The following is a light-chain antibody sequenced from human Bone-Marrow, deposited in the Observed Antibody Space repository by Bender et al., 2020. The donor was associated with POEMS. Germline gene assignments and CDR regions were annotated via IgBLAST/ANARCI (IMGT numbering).Light chain of an antibody. Sequence: QSALTQPASVSGSPGQSITISCTGTSSDVGSYNCVSWYQQHPGKAPKLMIYDVTNRPSGVSDRFSASKSGNTASLTVSGIQADDEADYFCCSCTTASTLVFGGGTKVTVL. CDR2: DVT. J-gene: IGLJ3*02. CDR3: CSCTTASTLV. V-gene: IGLV2-14*03. CDR1: SSDVGSYNC.